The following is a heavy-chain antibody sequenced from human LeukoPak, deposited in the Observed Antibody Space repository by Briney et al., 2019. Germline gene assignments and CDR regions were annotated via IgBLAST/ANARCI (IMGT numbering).Heavy chain of an antibody. CDR1: GGSITTTNW. CDR3: TRESGAFSPFGF. Sequence: SETLSLTCAVSGGSITTTNWWSWVRQPPGKGLEWIGEVHLSGATNYNPSLESRVSMSIDKSKNHLSLEVTSVTAADTATYYCTRESGAFSPFGFWGQGTLLTVSS. V-gene: IGHV4-4*02. J-gene: IGHJ4*02. CDR2: VHLSGAT. D-gene: IGHD1-26*01.